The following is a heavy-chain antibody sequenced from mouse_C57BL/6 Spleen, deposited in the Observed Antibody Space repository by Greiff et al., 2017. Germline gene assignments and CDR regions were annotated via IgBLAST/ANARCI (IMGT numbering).Heavy chain of an antibody. CDR2: IYPSDSET. J-gene: IGHJ2*01. CDR3: ERRNWDDY. V-gene: IGHV1-61*01. D-gene: IGHD4-1*01. Sequence: VQLQQPGAELVRPGSSVKLSCKASGYTFTSYWMDWVKQRPGQGLEWIGNIYPSDSETHYNQKFKDKATLTVDKSSSTAYMQLSSLTSEDSAVYCCERRNWDDYWGQGTTITGSS. CDR1: GYTFTSYW.